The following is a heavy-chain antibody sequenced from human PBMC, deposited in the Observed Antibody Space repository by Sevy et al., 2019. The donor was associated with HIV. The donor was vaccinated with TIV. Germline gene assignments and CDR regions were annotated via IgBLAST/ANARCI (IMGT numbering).Heavy chain of an antibody. V-gene: IGHV3-23*01. CDR1: GFTFSKYS. Sequence: GGSLRLSCAASGFTFSKYSMSWIRQTPGKGPEWVSTFSFGCGKINYADSVKGRFTISRDDSRNTFYNSLRAEDTAIYYCAREGCTKPHDYWGQGTVVTVSS. CDR3: AREGCTKPHDY. CDR2: FSFGCGKI. J-gene: IGHJ4*02. D-gene: IGHD2-8*01.